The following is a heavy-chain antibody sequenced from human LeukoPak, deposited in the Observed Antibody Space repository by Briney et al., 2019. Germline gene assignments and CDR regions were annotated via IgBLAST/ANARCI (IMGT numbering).Heavy chain of an antibody. CDR2: IYYSGST. Sequence: PSETLSLTCTVSGGSISSYYWSWIRQPPGKGLEWIGYIYYSGSTNYNPSLKSRVTISVDTSKNQFSLKLSSVTAADTAVYYCARTYYYDSSGSDYYYGMDVRGQGTTVTVSS. J-gene: IGHJ6*02. V-gene: IGHV4-59*01. CDR3: ARTYYYDSSGSDYYYGMDV. D-gene: IGHD3-22*01. CDR1: GGSISSYY.